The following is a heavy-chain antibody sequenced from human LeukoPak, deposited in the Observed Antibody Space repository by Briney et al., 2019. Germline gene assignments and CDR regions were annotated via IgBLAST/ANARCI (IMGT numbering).Heavy chain of an antibody. CDR1: GLPFSSYW. CDR2: INTDGSST. V-gene: IGHV3-74*01. Sequence: GGPLRLSCAPSGLPFSSYWMHWVRQAPRKGLVWVSRINTDGSSTSYADSVKGRFTISRDNAKNTLYLQMNSLRAEDTAVYYCARTVPGYFFDYWGQGTLVTVSS. D-gene: IGHD3-10*01. CDR3: ARTVPGYFFDY. J-gene: IGHJ4*02.